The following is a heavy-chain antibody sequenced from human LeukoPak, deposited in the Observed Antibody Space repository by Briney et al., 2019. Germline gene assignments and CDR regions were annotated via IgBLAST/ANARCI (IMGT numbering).Heavy chain of an antibody. D-gene: IGHD3-16*01. CDR3: ARHRGVMGDF. CDR2: ISSSGSSI. V-gene: IGHV3-11*04. CDR1: GFSFSDYY. Sequence: GGALRLSCAASGFSFSDYYMSWIRQAPGKGLGWGSYISSSGSSICYADSVKGRFTISRDNAKNSLYLQMNSLRAEDTAVYYCARHRGVMGDFWGQGTLVTVSS. J-gene: IGHJ4*02.